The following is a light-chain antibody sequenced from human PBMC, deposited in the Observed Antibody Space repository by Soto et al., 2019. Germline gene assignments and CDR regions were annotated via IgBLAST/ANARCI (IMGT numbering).Light chain of an antibody. CDR2: TAG. CDR3: SAWDNSLNGYV. Sequence: QSVLTQPLSVSASPGQRVTISCSGGSSNIGSNTVAWYQHLPGTAPPRLIFTAGQRPSGVPGRLSGSKSGTSASLAISGLQSEDEGDDYCSAWDNSLNGYVFGPGTKVTGL. J-gene: IGLJ1*01. V-gene: IGLV1-44*01. CDR1: SSNIGSNT.